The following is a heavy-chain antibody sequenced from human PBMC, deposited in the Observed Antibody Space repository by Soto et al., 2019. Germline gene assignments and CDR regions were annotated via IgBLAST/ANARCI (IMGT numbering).Heavy chain of an antibody. CDR3: SRVGNSPYSSSFNWFDP. Sequence: PSETLSLTCNVTGDSIKTHYWSWIRQPPGKGLEWIGYIYYSGSTLYNPSLKRRVTISVDTAKNQFSLRLNSLTAADTAVYYCSRVGNSPYSSSFNWFDPWGQGTLVTVSS. D-gene: IGHD6-13*01. J-gene: IGHJ5*02. CDR2: IYYSGST. V-gene: IGHV4-59*11. CDR1: GDSIKTHY.